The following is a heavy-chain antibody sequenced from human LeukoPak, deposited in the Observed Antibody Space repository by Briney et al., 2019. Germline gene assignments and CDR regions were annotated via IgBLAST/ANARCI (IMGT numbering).Heavy chain of an antibody. CDR3: ARDRMYYDSSGYYYPY. Sequence: PGRSLRLSCAASGFTFSSYAMHWVRQAPGKGLEWVAVISYDGSNKYYADSVKGRFTISRDNSKNTLYLQMNSLRAEDTAVYYCARDRMYYDSSGYYYPYWGQGTLVTVSS. CDR2: ISYDGSNK. V-gene: IGHV3-30-3*01. CDR1: GFTFSSYA. D-gene: IGHD3-22*01. J-gene: IGHJ4*02.